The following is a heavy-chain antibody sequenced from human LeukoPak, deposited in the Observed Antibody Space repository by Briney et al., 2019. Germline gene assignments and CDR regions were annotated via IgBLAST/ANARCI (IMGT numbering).Heavy chain of an antibody. J-gene: IGHJ4*02. CDR3: AKSGGYGLIDY. V-gene: IGHV4-39*01. CDR2: IYSSGST. CDR1: GASISGSGYY. D-gene: IGHD1-26*01. Sequence: SETLSLTCTVSGASISGSGYYWGWIRQPPGKGLEWIGSIYSSGSTYYNASLQSRVTISIETSKDQISLRLNSVTAADTAMYYCAKSGGYGLIDYWGQGTLVTVSS.